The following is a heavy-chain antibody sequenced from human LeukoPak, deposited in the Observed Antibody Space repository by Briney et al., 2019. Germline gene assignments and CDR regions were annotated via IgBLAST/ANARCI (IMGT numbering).Heavy chain of an antibody. Sequence: GGSLRLSCAASGFIFSSYAMSWVRQAPGKGLEWVSAISGSGGSTYYADSVKGRFTISRDKSKNTLYLQMNSLRAEDTAVYYCAKDTYDFLYYYYYMDVWGKGTTVTVSS. J-gene: IGHJ6*03. CDR2: ISGSGGST. D-gene: IGHD3-3*01. V-gene: IGHV3-23*01. CDR1: GFIFSSYA. CDR3: AKDTYDFLYYYYYMDV.